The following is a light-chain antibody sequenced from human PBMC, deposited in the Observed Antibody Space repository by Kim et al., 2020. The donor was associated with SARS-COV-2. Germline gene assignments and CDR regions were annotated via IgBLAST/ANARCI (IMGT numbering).Light chain of an antibody. V-gene: IGLV7-46*01. J-gene: IGLJ2*01. CDR3: LLFYSGGHVV. Sequence: GGTVTLTCDSSTGPVTSNYFRYWFQQKPGQAPRILIYDTSNKHSWTPARFSGSLLGGKAALTLSGAHPEDEAEYYCLLFYSGGHVVFGGGTQLTVL. CDR1: TGPVTSNYF. CDR2: DTS.